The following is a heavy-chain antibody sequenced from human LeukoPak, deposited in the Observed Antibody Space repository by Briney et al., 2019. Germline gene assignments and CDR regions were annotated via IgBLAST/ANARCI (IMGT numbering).Heavy chain of an antibody. CDR3: ARGPTTPDGY. D-gene: IGHD4-11*01. V-gene: IGHV1-46*01. CDR2: INPSGSTT. J-gene: IGHJ4*02. Sequence: ASVKVSCKASGYTFTSYFMHWVRQAPGQGLEWLGMINPSGSTTTYAQKFQGRVTMTRDTSTSTVYMELSSLRSEDTAVYYCARGPTTPDGYWGQGTLVTVSS. CDR1: GYTFTSYF.